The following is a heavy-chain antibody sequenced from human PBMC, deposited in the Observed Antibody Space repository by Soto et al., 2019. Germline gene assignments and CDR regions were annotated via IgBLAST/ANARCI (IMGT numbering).Heavy chain of an antibody. CDR3: ASEVYYYDSSGYYYMDY. J-gene: IGHJ4*02. CDR1: GYTFTSYG. CDR2: ISAYNGST. D-gene: IGHD3-22*01. Sequence: QVQLVQSGAEVKKPGASVKVSCKASGYTFTSYGISWVRQAPGQGLEWMGWISAYNGSTNYAQKLQGRVTMTTDTSTSTAYMELRSLRSDDTAVYYCASEVYYYDSSGYYYMDYWGQGTLVTVSS. V-gene: IGHV1-18*04.